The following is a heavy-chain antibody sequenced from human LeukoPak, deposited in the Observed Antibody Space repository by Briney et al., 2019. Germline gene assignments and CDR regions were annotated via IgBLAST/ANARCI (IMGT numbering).Heavy chain of an antibody. Sequence: WGSLRLSCAASGCTFSSYSIYWGRQAPAPGMELVSAISSDSNYIYYSDSVKDRFTTFRDNAASLLYLQMDGLRAEGMAVYYCASEVPGEAPNLFDPWGQGTLVTVSS. V-gene: IGHV3-21*06. CDR1: GCTFSSYS. D-gene: IGHD2-21*01. J-gene: IGHJ5*02. CDR3: ASEVPGEAPNLFDP. CDR2: ISSDSNYI.